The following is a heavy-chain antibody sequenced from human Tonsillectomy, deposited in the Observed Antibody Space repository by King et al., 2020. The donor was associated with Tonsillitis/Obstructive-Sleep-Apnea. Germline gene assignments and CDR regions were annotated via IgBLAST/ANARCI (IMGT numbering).Heavy chain of an antibody. CDR2: ISYDGSNK. D-gene: IGHD2-15*01. V-gene: IGHV3-30*01. Sequence: VQLVESGGGVVQPGRSLRLSCAASGFSFSSYAMHWVREAPGKGLEWVEVISYDGSNKYYADSVKGRLTISRDNSKNTLYLQMNSLRAEDTAVYYFASFSGGSCGSFHFFDSWGQGNLVSVSS. CDR3: ASFSGGSCGSFHFFDS. J-gene: IGHJ4*02. CDR1: GFSFSSYA.